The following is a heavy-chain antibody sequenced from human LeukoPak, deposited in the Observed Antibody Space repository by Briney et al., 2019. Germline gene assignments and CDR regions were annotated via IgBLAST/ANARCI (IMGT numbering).Heavy chain of an antibody. CDR3: ARDLGDYAYFDY. D-gene: IGHD4-17*01. Sequence: GGSLRLSCAASGFTFSSYGMHWVRQAPGKGLEWVAVIWYDGSNKYYADSVKGRFTISRDNSKNTLYLQMNSLRAEDTAVYYCARDLGDYAYFDYWGQGTLVTVSS. J-gene: IGHJ4*02. V-gene: IGHV3-30*19. CDR1: GFTFSSYG. CDR2: IWYDGSNK.